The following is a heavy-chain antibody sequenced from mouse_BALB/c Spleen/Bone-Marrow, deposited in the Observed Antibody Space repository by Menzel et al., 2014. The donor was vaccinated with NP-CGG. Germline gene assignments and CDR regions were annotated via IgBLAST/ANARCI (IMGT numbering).Heavy chain of an antibody. V-gene: IGHV2-6-1*01. CDR2: IWSDGST. CDR3: ARHCYSSSYWYFDV. D-gene: IGHD1-1*01. CDR1: GFSLXSYG. Sequence: VKLVESGPGLVAPSQSLSITCTISGFSLXSYGVHWVRQPPGKGLEWLVVIWSDGSTTYNSALKSRLSISKDNSKSQVFLKMNSLQTDDTAMYYCARHCYSSSYWYFDVWGAGTTVTVSS. J-gene: IGHJ1*01.